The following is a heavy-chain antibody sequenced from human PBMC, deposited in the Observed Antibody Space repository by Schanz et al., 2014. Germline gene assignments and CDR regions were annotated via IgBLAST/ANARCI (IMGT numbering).Heavy chain of an antibody. J-gene: IGHJ6*01. V-gene: IGHV1-46*01. D-gene: IGHD5-12*01. CDR1: GYTFTSYG. Sequence: QVQLVQSGAEVKKPGASVKVSCKASGYTFTSYGINWVRQAPGQGLEWMGMINPSGGSTTYAQKFQGRVTMTRDTSTSTVYMELTSLRSEDTAVYFCARDLTVDTGYVVHYDFYSMDVWGQLSTVAVSP. CDR3: ARDLTVDTGYVVHYDFYSMDV. CDR2: INPSGGST.